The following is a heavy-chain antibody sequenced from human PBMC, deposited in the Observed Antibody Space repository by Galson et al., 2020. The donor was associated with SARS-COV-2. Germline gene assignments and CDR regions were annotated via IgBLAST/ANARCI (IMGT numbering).Heavy chain of an antibody. CDR3: ARAPVVPAAIGLDYYYGMDV. V-gene: IGHV4-31*03. CDR1: GGSISSGGYY. J-gene: IGHJ6*02. D-gene: IGHD2-2*02. CDR2: IYYSGST. Sequence: PSETLSLTCTVSGGSISSGGYYWSWIRQHPGKGLEWIGYIYYSGSTYYNPSLKSRVTISVDTSKNQFSLKLSSVTAADTAVYYCARAPVVPAAIGLDYYYGMDVWGQGTTVTVSS.